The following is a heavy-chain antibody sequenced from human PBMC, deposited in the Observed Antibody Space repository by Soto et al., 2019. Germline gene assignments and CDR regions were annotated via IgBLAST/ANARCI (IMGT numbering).Heavy chain of an antibody. CDR1: GFTFSGSA. J-gene: IGHJ6*02. CDR3: TRRLGSSWYYYYGMDV. V-gene: IGHV3-73*01. Sequence: GGSLRLSCAASGFTFSGSAMHWVRQASGKGLEWVGRIRSKANSYATAYAASVKGRFTISRDDSKNTAYLQMNSLKTEDTAVYYCTRRLGSSWYYYYGMDVWGQGTTVTVSS. CDR2: IRSKANSYAT. D-gene: IGHD6-13*01.